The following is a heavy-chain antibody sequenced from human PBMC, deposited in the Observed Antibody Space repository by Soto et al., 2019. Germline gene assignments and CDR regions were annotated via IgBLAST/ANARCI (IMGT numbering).Heavy chain of an antibody. V-gene: IGHV3-23*01. Sequence: GGSLRLSCAASGFTFSSYAVSWVRQAPGKGLEWVSAISGSGGSTYYADSVKGRFTISRDNSKNTLYLQMNSLRAEDTAVYYCAKSPYVERITMIVVVTTRLDYWGQGTLVTVSS. J-gene: IGHJ4*02. CDR2: ISGSGGST. CDR3: AKSPYVERITMIVVVTTRLDY. D-gene: IGHD3-22*01. CDR1: GFTFSSYA.